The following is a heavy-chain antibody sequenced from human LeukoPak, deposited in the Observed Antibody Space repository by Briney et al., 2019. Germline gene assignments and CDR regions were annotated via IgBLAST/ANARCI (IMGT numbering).Heavy chain of an antibody. CDR1: GFTFSSYG. D-gene: IGHD1-1*01. Sequence: GGSLRLSCAASGFTFSSYGMHWVRQAPGKGLEWVAVIWYDGSNKYYADSVKGRFTISRDNSKNTLYLQMNSLRAEDTAVYYCARAVGSGTFDYWGQGTLVTVSS. CDR2: IWYDGSNK. V-gene: IGHV3-33*01. CDR3: ARAVGSGTFDY. J-gene: IGHJ4*02.